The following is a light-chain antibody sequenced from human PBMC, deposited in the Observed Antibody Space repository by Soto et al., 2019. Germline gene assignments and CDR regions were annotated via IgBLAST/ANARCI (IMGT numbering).Light chain of an antibody. V-gene: IGLV2-14*01. J-gene: IGLJ1*01. CDR1: SSDVGGYKH. CDR3: HPQRSSGTPV. Sequence: QAVLTQPASVSGAPGQSMTISCTGTSSDVGGYKHVSWYQHHPGKAPKLMIYEVSNRPSGVSNRFSGSKSGYTASLTISGLQAEDEADYYCHPQRSSGTPVFGTGPRVTGL. CDR2: EVS.